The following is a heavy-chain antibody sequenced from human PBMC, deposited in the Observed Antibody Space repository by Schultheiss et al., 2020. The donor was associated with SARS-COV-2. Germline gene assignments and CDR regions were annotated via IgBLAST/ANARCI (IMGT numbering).Heavy chain of an antibody. CDR3: ARGSGWELLHFDF. CDR1: GFTFDDYA. V-gene: IGHV3-23*01. Sequence: GGSLRLSCAASGFTFDDYAMHWVRQAPGKGLEWVSDISGSGETTFYADSVRGRFTISRDNAKNSLYLQMNSLRVEDTAVYYCARGSGWELLHFDFWGQGTLVTVSS. J-gene: IGHJ4*02. CDR2: ISGSGETT. D-gene: IGHD1-26*01.